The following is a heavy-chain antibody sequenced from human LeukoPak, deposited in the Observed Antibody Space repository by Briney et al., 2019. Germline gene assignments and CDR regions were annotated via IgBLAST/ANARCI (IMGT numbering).Heavy chain of an antibody. CDR2: SNAGNGNT. D-gene: IGHD2-2*01. V-gene: IGHV1-3*02. CDR3: ARVALGYQLLYFDY. CDR1: GYTFTSYA. Sequence: ASVKVSCKASGYTFTSYAMHWVRQAPGQRLEWMGWSNAGNGNTKYSQEFQGRVTITRDTSASTAYMELRSLRSDDTAVYYCARVALGYQLLYFDYWGQGTLVTVPS. J-gene: IGHJ4*02.